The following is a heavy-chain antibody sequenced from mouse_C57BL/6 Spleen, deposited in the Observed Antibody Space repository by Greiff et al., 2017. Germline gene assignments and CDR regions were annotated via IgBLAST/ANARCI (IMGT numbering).Heavy chain of an antibody. V-gene: IGHV5-17*01. CDR2: ISSGSSTI. J-gene: IGHJ2*01. Sequence: DVMLVESGGGLVKPGGSLKLSCAASGFTFSDYGMHWVRQAPEKGLEWVAYISSGSSTIYYADKVKGRFTISRDNAKNTLFLQMTSLRSEDTAMYYSARTPIYYGNYGFDYWGQGTTLTVSS. D-gene: IGHD2-1*01. CDR3: ARTPIYYGNYGFDY. CDR1: GFTFSDYG.